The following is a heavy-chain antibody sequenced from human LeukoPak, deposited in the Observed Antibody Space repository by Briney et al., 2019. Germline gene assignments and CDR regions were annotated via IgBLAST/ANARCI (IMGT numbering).Heavy chain of an antibody. CDR2: INPTSDGT. CDR1: GYTFTCYY. D-gene: IGHD1-1*01. J-gene: IGHJ4*02. CDR3: ARGSQLFDY. V-gene: IGHV1-2*02. Sequence: GASVKVSCKASGYTFTCYYRHWVRPAPGQGFEWSGWINPTSDGTNDEQKFQGSVTMTRDTSISKAYMELSRLRADDTAVYYWARGSQLFDYWGQGTLVTVSS.